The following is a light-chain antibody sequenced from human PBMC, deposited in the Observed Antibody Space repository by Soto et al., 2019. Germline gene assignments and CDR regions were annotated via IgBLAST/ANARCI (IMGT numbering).Light chain of an antibody. V-gene: IGKV2D-29*01. Sequence: DIVMTQTPLSLSVTPGQPASMSCRTSQTPLHRVGRTYLYCYRQRPGKPPQLLIYEVSNRFSGVPDRFSGSGSGTDFTLKIRRVEAEDVGVYYCMQTKHLPVTFGQGTKVEIK. CDR1: QTPLHRVGRTY. J-gene: IGKJ1*01. CDR2: EVS. CDR3: MQTKHLPVT.